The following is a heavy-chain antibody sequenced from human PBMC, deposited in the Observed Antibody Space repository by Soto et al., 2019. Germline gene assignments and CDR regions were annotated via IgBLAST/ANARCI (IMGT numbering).Heavy chain of an antibody. Sequence: ASVKVSCKASGFTFSNYGLNCVRQAPGQGLEWMGWVSANNGHTNYAQNLQGRVSMTTDTSTSTAYMELRGLTFDDTAVYYCARDIESVTAKHFFYYYAMDVWGQGTTVTVSS. CDR2: VSANNGHT. CDR1: GFTFSNYG. V-gene: IGHV1-18*01. CDR3: ARDIESVTAKHFFYYYAMDV. J-gene: IGHJ6*02. D-gene: IGHD2-8*01.